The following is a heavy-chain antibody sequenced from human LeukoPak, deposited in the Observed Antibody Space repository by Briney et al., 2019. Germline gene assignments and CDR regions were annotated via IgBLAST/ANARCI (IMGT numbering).Heavy chain of an antibody. CDR2: ISYDGSNK. Sequence: GGSLRLSCAASGFTFSSYGMHWVRQAPGKGLEWVAVISYDGSNKYYADSVKGRFTISRDNSKNTLYLQMNSLRAEDTAVYYCAKASGYYYPSFGHFDYWGQGTLVTVSS. V-gene: IGHV3-30*18. D-gene: IGHD3-22*01. CDR1: GFTFSSYG. J-gene: IGHJ4*02. CDR3: AKASGYYYPSFGHFDY.